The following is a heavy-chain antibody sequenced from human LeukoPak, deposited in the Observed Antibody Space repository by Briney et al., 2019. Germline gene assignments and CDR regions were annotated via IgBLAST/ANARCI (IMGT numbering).Heavy chain of an antibody. CDR1: GYTFTGYY. V-gene: IGHV1-2*02. J-gene: IGHJ4*02. Sequence: GASVKVSCKASGYTFTGYYMHWVRQAPGQGLEWMGWINPNSGGTNYAQKFQGRVTMTRDTSISTAYMELSRLRSDDTAVYYCARDRIAAAGIKVDYWGQGTLVTVSS. D-gene: IGHD6-13*01. CDR3: ARDRIAAAGIKVDY. CDR2: INPNSGGT.